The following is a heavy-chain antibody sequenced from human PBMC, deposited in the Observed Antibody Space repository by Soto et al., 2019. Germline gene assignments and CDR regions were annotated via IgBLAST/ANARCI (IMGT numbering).Heavy chain of an antibody. V-gene: IGHV4-4*02. CDR1: GGSISSSNW. D-gene: IGHD5-12*01. CDR3: AGQGGFFIDS. J-gene: IGHJ5*01. Sequence: PSETLSLTCAVSGGSISSSNWWSWVRQPPGKGLEWIGEIFRSGTTHYNPSLKSRVTISMDRSKNHFSLNLSSVTAADTAVYYCAGQGGFFIDSWGQGTLVTVSS. CDR2: IFRSGTT.